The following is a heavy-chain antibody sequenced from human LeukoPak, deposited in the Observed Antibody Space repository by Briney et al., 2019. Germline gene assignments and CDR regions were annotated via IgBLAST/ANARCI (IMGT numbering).Heavy chain of an antibody. J-gene: IGHJ6*03. V-gene: IGHV1-69*13. CDR3: ARSLRKVITPIDYYSSYMDV. CDR2: IIPISWTP. Sequence: SSVKVSCQPSGGTLNSYAVNWVLQAPAQGLEGMGGIIPISWTPNSPQKFQDRVTITADESTSTVYMELSSLRSEDTAVYYCARSLRKVITPIDYYSSYMDVWGKGTTVTISS. CDR1: GGTLNSYA. D-gene: IGHD3-22*01.